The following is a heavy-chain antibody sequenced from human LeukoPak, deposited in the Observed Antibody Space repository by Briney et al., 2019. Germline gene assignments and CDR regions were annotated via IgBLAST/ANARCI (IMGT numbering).Heavy chain of an antibody. Sequence: QPGGSLRLSCAASGFTFSGHWMSWVRQAPGTGLEWVANINQGGSDKYYVDSVKGRFTISRDNANNLLYLQMNSLRGEDTAVYYCTRDRSRAEDDWGQGTLVTVSS. CDR3: TRDRSRAEDD. D-gene: IGHD1-14*01. V-gene: IGHV3-7*01. J-gene: IGHJ4*02. CDR2: INQGGSDK. CDR1: GFTFSGHW.